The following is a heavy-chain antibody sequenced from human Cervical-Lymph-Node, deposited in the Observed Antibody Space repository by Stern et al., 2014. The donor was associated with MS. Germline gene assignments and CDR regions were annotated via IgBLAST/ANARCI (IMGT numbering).Heavy chain of an antibody. V-gene: IGHV3-21*01. D-gene: IGHD4-23*01. CDR2: ISSGGSYI. Sequence: QLVQSGGGLVKPGGSLRLSCAASGFTFSSYSMNWVRQAPGKGLEWDASISSGGSYIYYADSLKGRFTISRDNAKNSLYLQMNSLRAEDTAVYYCARGRGGNYRYYFDYWGQGTLVTVSS. J-gene: IGHJ4*02. CDR1: GFTFSSYS. CDR3: ARGRGGNYRYYFDY.